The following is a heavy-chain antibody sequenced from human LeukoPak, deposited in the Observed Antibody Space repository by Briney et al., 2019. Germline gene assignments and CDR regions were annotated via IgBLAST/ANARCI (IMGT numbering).Heavy chain of an antibody. D-gene: IGHD3-10*01. V-gene: IGHV3-66*01. CDR3: AGGLLWFGGLS. CDR2: IYSGGST. J-gene: IGHJ3*01. Sequence: GGSLRLSCAASGFTFSSFSMNWVRQAPGKGLEWVSVIYSGGSTYYADSVKGRFTISRDNSKNTLYLQMNSLRAEDTAVYYCAGGLLWFGGLSWGQGTMVTVSS. CDR1: GFTFSSFS.